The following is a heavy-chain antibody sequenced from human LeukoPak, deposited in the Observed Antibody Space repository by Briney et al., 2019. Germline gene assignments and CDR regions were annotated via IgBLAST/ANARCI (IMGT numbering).Heavy chain of an antibody. CDR2: INSDGSST. V-gene: IGHV3-74*01. D-gene: IGHD3-10*01. CDR3: AREGEKVLYRGERYYYYYYMDV. Sequence: GGYLRFSCAASGFTFSSYWMHWVRQAPGKGLVWVSRINSDGSSTSYADSVKGRFTISRDNAKTTLYLQMNSLRAEDTAVYYCAREGEKVLYRGERYYYYYYMDVWGKGTTVTVSS. J-gene: IGHJ6*03. CDR1: GFTFSSYW.